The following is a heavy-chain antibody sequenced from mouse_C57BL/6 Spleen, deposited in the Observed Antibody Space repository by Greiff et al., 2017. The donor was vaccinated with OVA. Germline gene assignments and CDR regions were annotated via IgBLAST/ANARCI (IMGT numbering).Heavy chain of an antibody. CDR3: ARKGRDSSGYDAMDY. CDR1: GYTFTDYY. Sequence: VQLKESGAELVRPGASGKLSCKASGYTFTDYYINWVKQRPGQGLEWIARIYPGRGNTYYNEKFKGKATLTAEKSSSTAYMQLSSLTSEDSAVYFCARKGRDSSGYDAMDYWGQGTSVTVSS. V-gene: IGHV1-76*01. CDR2: IYPGRGNT. J-gene: IGHJ4*01. D-gene: IGHD3-2*02.